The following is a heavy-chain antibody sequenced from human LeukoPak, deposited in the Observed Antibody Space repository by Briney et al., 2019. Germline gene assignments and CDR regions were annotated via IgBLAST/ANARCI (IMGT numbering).Heavy chain of an antibody. Sequence: PSETLSHTCTVPGGSISSYYWSWIRPPPAKGREWIGYIYCGGSNNYISSLKSRVTISVDTSKNQFSLKLSSVTAADTAVYYCARVLRAVALNWFDPWGQGTLVTVSS. V-gene: IGHV4-59*08. CDR3: ARVLRAVALNWFDP. D-gene: IGHD6-19*01. CDR2: IYCGGSN. CDR1: GGSISSYY. J-gene: IGHJ5*02.